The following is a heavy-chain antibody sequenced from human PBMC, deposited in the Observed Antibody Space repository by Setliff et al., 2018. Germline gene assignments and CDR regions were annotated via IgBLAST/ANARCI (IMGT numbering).Heavy chain of an antibody. CDR3: AKGLRGVVYYYYGLDV. Sequence: RLSCAASGFTFNNYAMIWVRQAPGKGLEWVSAISGSGGSTYYADSVKGRFTISRDNSKNTLYLQMNSLRAEDTAVYYCAKGLRGVVYYYYGLDVWGQGTTVTVSS. V-gene: IGHV3-23*01. CDR2: ISGSGGST. CDR1: GFTFNNYA. D-gene: IGHD3-3*01. J-gene: IGHJ6*02.